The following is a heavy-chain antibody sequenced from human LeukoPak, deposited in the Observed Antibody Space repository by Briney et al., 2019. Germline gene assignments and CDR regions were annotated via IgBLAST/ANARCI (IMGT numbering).Heavy chain of an antibody. CDR2: IRYDGSNK. D-gene: IGHD2-2*01. Sequence: PGGSLRLSCEGSGFIFSSFDMYWVRQAPGKGLEWVAFIRYDGSNKYYADSVKGRFTISRDNSKNTLYLQMNSLRAEDTAVYYCAKDGGYCSSTSCYFLVDWGQGTLVTVSS. CDR1: GFIFSSFD. J-gene: IGHJ4*02. CDR3: AKDGGYCSSTSCYFLVD. V-gene: IGHV3-30*02.